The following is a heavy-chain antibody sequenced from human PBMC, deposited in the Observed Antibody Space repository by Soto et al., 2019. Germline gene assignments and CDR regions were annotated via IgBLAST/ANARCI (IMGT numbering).Heavy chain of an antibody. J-gene: IGHJ4*02. CDR2: IKVQDGAT. CDR3: AVDTSSQGRGEFDY. Sequence: EVQVVESGGDLVQPGESLRLSCAASGFPFSSAWVNWVRQAPGKGLEWVGHIKVQDGATNYGAPVKGRFTFSKDDSKNMVYLQMKSLTTEDTAVYFCAVDTSSQGRGEFDYWGQGTLVTVSS. D-gene: IGHD2-15*01. V-gene: IGHV3-15*07. CDR1: GFPFSSAW.